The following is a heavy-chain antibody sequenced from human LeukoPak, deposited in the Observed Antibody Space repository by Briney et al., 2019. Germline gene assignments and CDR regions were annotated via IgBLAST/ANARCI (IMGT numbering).Heavy chain of an antibody. CDR1: GFTFSSYA. D-gene: IGHD3-22*01. V-gene: IGHV3-23*01. CDR2: ISGSGGST. J-gene: IGHJ4*02. CDR3: AKDHYYDSSGYPPGSFDY. Sequence: GGSLRLSCAASGFTFSSYAMSWVRQAPGKGLEWVSAISGSGGSTYYADSVKGRFTISRDNSKNTLYLQMNSLRAEDTAVYYCAKDHYYDSSGYPPGSFDYWGQGTLVTVSS.